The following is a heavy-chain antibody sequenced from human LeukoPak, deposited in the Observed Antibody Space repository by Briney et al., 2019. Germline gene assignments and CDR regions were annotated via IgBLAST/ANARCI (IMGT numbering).Heavy chain of an antibody. CDR1: GYSFTSYW. CDR2: ISYDGSNK. J-gene: IGHJ6*02. CDR3: ARGPPGTYGMDV. Sequence: GESLKISCKGSGYSFTSYWIGWVRQAPGKGLEWVAFISYDGSNKYYADSVKGRFTISRDTSKDTLYLQMNSLRPDDTAVYYCARGPPGTYGMDVWGQGTTVTVSS. V-gene: IGHV3-30*19.